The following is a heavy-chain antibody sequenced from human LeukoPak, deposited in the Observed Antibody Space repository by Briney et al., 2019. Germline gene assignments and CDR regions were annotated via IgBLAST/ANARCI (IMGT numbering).Heavy chain of an antibody. CDR2: IYTSGST. V-gene: IGHV4-61*02. Sequence: SETLSLTCSVSGGSISRGSFYWSWIRQPPGKGLEWIGRIYTSGSTNYNPSLKSRVTISVDTSKNQFSLKLSSVTAADTAVYYCATGSGISYDYYYYMDVWGKGTTVTVSS. CDR1: GGSISRGSFY. CDR3: ATGSGISYDYYYYMDV. J-gene: IGHJ6*03. D-gene: IGHD3-10*01.